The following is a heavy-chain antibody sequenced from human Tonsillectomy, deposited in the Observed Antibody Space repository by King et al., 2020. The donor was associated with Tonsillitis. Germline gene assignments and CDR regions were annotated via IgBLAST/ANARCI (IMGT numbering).Heavy chain of an antibody. CDR3: AKDADEDNYGVFDY. CDR1: GFTFINFA. D-gene: IGHD5-24*01. CDR2: LRGRGGGA. J-gene: IGHJ4*02. V-gene: IGHV3-23*04. Sequence: VQLVESGGGLGQPGGSLRLSCRSSGFTFINFAMSWVRQTPGKGLEWVAGLRGRGGGADYADSVKGRFTISRDNHDNTLHLQMSSLRAEDTGIYYCAKDADEDNYGVFDYWGQGVLVTVSS.